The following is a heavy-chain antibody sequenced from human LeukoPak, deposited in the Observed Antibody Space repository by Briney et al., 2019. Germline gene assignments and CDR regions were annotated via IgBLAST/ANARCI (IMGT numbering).Heavy chain of an antibody. CDR3: AREAQYYDILTGYPSPFDY. V-gene: IGHV1-69*04. J-gene: IGHJ4*02. Sequence: ASGKVSCKASGGTFSSYAISWVRQVPGQGLEWMGRIISILGIAKYAQKFQGRVTITADKSTSTAYMELSSLRSEDTAVYYCAREAQYYDILTGYPSPFDYWGQETLVTVSS. CDR2: IISILGIA. CDR1: GGTFSSYA. D-gene: IGHD3-9*01.